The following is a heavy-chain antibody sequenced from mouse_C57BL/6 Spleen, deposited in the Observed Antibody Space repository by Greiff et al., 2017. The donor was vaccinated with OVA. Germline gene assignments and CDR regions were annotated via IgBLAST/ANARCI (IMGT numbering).Heavy chain of an antibody. V-gene: IGHV8-12*01. J-gene: IGHJ3*01. D-gene: IGHD4-1*01. Sequence: QVQLKESGPGILQSSQTLSLTCSFSGFSLSTSGMGVSWIRQPSGKGLEWLAHIYWDDDKRYNPSLKSRLTISKDTSRNQVFLKITSVDTADTATYYCAHTKIFHGNHNWDQAWFAYWGQGTLVTVSA. CDR2: IYWDDDK. CDR3: AHTKIFHGNHNWDQAWFAY. CDR1: GFSLSTSGMG.